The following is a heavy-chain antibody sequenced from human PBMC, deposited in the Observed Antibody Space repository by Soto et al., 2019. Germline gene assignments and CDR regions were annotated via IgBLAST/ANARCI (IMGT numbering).Heavy chain of an antibody. J-gene: IGHJ4*02. V-gene: IGHV1-69*10. D-gene: IGHD2-15*01. CDR2: IIPIFGIA. CDR1: GGTFSSYA. CDR3: ATSPKGYCSGGSCYDQSN. Sequence: SVKVSCKASGGTFSSYAISWVRQAPGQGLEWMGGIIPIFGIANYAQKFQGRVTITADKSTSTAYMELSSLRSEDTAVYYCATSPKGYCSGGSCYDQSNWGQGTLVTVSS.